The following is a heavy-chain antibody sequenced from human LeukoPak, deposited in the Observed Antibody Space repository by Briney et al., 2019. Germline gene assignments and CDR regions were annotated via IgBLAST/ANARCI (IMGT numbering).Heavy chain of an antibody. CDR3: ARGFTGGYIDY. Sequence: GGSLRLSCAASGFTFSSYGMHWVRQAPGKGLEWVAVIWYDGSNKYYADSVRGLFTISRDNSKNTVYLQINSLRPEDTAVYYCARGFTGGYIDYWGQGTLVTVSS. D-gene: IGHD2-8*02. V-gene: IGHV3-33*01. CDR1: GFTFSSYG. J-gene: IGHJ4*02. CDR2: IWYDGSNK.